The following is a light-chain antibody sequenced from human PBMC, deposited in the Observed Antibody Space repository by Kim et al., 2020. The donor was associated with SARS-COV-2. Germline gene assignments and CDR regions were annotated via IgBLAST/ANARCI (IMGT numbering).Light chain of an antibody. CDR2: DAS. V-gene: IGKV1-33*01. Sequence: ASVGDRITITCRASQGISNYLTWYQQKPGKVPKRLIYDASNLQTGVPSRFSGSGSGTDFTLTISSLQPEDIATYYCQQYGNLPITFGQGTRLEIK. J-gene: IGKJ5*01. CDR1: QGISNY. CDR3: QQYGNLPIT.